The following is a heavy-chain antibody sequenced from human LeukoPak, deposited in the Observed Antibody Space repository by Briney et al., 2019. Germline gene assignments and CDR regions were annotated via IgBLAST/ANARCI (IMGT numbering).Heavy chain of an antibody. D-gene: IGHD3-16*02. J-gene: IGHJ4*02. CDR2: INPGGGST. CDR3: AREMITFGGVIVSFDY. Sequence: GASVKVSCKASGYTFTSYYMHWVRQAPGQGLEWMGIINPGGGSTSYAQKFQGRVTMTRDMSTSTVYMELSSLRSEDTAVYYCAREMITFGGVIVSFDYWGQGTLVTVSS. V-gene: IGHV1-46*01. CDR1: GYTFTSYY.